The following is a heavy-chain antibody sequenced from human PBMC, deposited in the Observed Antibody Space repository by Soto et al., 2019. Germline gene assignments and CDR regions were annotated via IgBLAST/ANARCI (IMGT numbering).Heavy chain of an antibody. D-gene: IGHD1-26*01. CDR3: ACERLSVGY. CDR1: GESFSDYY. CDR2: INHSGIT. J-gene: IGHJ4*01. V-gene: IGHV4-34*01. Sequence: SETLSLTCEAYGESFSDYYWSWFRQPPGKGLEWIGEINHSGITHYKASLKSRVTISADTSKSQSSLHLSSVTAADTSLYYCACERLSVGYWVHGALVT.